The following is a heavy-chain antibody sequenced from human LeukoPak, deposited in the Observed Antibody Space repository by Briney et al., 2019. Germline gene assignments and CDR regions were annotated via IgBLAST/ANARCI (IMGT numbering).Heavy chain of an antibody. D-gene: IGHD1-26*01. J-gene: IGHJ4*02. CDR2: ISSSSSYI. CDR1: GFTFSSYS. CDR3: ARVGVGATLYYFDY. V-gene: IGHV3-21*01. Sequence: GGSPRLSCAASGFTFSSYSMNWVRQAPGKGLEWVSSISSSSSYIYYADSVKGRFTISRDNAKNSLYLQMNSPRAADTAVYYCARVGVGATLYYFDYWGQGTLVTVS.